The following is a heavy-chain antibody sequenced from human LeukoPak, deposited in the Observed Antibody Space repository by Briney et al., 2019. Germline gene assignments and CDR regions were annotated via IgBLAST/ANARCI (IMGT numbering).Heavy chain of an antibody. D-gene: IGHD2-15*01. CDR3: ARGGWYRGY. J-gene: IGHJ4*02. CDR1: GGSFSGYY. CDR2: INHRGST. V-gene: IGHV4-34*01. Sequence: SETLSLTCAVYGGSFSGYYWTWIRQTPGKGLEWIGEINHRGSTNYNPSLESRVTISVDTSKNHFSLDLTSATAADTAVYYCARGGWYRGYWGQGTLVTVSS.